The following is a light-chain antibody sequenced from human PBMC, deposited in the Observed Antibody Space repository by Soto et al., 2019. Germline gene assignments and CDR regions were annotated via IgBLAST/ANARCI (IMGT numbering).Light chain of an antibody. CDR3: QQYGSSPHT. CDR1: QSVSSSY. CDR2: GAS. Sequence: EIVLTQSPGTLSLSPGERATLSCRASQSVSSSYLAWYQHKPGQAPRLLIDGASSRATGIPDRFSGSGSGTDFTLPISRLEPEDFAVYYCQQYGSSPHTFGQGTKLEIK. V-gene: IGKV3-20*01. J-gene: IGKJ2*01.